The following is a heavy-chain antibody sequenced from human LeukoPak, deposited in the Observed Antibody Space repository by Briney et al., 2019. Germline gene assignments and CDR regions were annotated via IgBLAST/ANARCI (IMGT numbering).Heavy chain of an antibody. CDR1: GGSFSGYY. Sequence: PLETLSLTCAVYGGSFSGYYWSWIRQPPGKGLEWIGEINHSGSTNYNPSLKSRVTISVDTSKNQFSLKLSSVTAADTAVYYCARGRGSYGYWGQGTLVTVSS. D-gene: IGHD1-26*01. CDR3: ARGRGSYGY. CDR2: INHSGST. J-gene: IGHJ4*02. V-gene: IGHV4-34*01.